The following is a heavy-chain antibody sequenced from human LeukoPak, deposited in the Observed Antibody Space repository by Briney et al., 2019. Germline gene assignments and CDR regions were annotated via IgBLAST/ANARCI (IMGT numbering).Heavy chain of an antibody. CDR1: GFTFSNYG. Sequence: GGSLRLSCAACGFTFSNYGISWVRQAPGKGLEWVSGISGSGGNTYYADSVKGRFTISRDNSKNTLYLQMNSLRAEDTAVYYALGYCSRSSCLDAFDIWGQGTMVTVSS. V-gene: IGHV3-23*01. D-gene: IGHD2-2*01. CDR3: LGYCSRSSCLDAFDI. J-gene: IGHJ3*02. CDR2: ISGSGGNT.